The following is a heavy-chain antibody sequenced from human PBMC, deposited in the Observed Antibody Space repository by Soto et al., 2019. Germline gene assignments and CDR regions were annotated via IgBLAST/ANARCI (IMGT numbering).Heavy chain of an antibody. D-gene: IGHD3-10*01. CDR1: GYTFTSYY. CDR2: INPSGGST. J-gene: IGHJ6*03. V-gene: IGHV1-46*03. CDR3: ARGPLWGSGIPRGGYYYYMDV. Sequence: ASVKVSCKASGYTFTSYYMHWVRQAPGQGLEWMGIINPSGGSTSYAQKFQGRVTMTRDTSTSTVYMELSSLRSEDTAVYYCARGPLWGSGIPRGGYYYYMDVWGKGTTVTVSS.